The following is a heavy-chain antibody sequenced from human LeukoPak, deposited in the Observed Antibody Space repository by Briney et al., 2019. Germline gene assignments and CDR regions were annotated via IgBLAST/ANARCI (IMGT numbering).Heavy chain of an antibody. CDR1: GGSFSGYY. J-gene: IGHJ4*02. V-gene: IGHV4-34*01. D-gene: IGHD5-18*01. CDR3: ARGRSWIQLWLRETFDY. Sequence: SETLSLTCAVYGGSFSGYYWSWIRQPPGKGLEWIGEINHSGSTNYNPSLKSRVTISVDTSKNQFSLKLSSVTAADTAVYYCARGRSWIQLWLRETFDYWGQGTLVTVSS. CDR2: INHSGST.